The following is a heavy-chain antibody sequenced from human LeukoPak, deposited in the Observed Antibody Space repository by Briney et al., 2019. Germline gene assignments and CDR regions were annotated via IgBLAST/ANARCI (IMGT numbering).Heavy chain of an antibody. D-gene: IGHD3-22*01. CDR2: INPNSGGT. CDR3: ARDLYYYDSSGYYYHGYFDY. CDR1: GYTFTGYY. J-gene: IGHJ4*02. Sequence: ASVTVSCKASGYTFTGYYMHWVRQAPGQGLEWMGWINPNSGGTNYAQKFQGRVTMTRDTSISTAYMELSRLRSDDTAVYYCARDLYYYDSSGYYYHGYFDYWGQGTLVTVSS. V-gene: IGHV1-2*02.